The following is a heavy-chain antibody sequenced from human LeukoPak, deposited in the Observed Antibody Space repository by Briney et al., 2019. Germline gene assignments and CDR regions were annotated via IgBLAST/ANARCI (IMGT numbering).Heavy chain of an antibody. CDR3: TTRGSDYGDYCVVSNIDY. CDR1: GFTFSNAW. CDR2: IKSKSDSRTT. Sequence: GGSLRLSCAASGFTFSNAWMSWVRQAPGKGLEWVGRIKSKSDSRTTDYAAPVKGRFTISRDDSKNTLYLQMNSLKTEDTAVYYCTTRGSDYGDYCVVSNIDYWGQGTLVTVSS. D-gene: IGHD4-17*01. J-gene: IGHJ4*02. V-gene: IGHV3-15*01.